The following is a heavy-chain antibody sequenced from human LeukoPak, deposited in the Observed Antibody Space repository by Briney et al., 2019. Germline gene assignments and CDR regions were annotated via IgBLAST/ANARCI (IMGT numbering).Heavy chain of an antibody. Sequence: GGSLRLSCAASGFTFSSYWMSWVRQAPGKGLEWVANIKQDGSEKYYVDSVKGRFTISRDNAKNSLYLQMNSLRAEDTAVYYCARLLWFGEPRHLDYWGQGTLVTVSS. CDR3: ARLLWFGEPRHLDY. D-gene: IGHD3-10*01. J-gene: IGHJ4*02. CDR1: GFTFSSYW. V-gene: IGHV3-7*01. CDR2: IKQDGSEK.